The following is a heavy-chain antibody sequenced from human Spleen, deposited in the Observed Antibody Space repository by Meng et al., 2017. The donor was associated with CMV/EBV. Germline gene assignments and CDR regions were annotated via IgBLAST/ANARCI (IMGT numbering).Heavy chain of an antibody. CDR1: GFTFSISP. CDR2: IRSDGTNQ. Sequence: GGSLRLSCAASGFTFSISPMHWVRQAPGKGLEWVAFIRSDGTNQYYADSVKGRFTISRDNSKSTLYLQADNLRPDDTALYFCAKMKGLGLVAVGYGMDVWGQGTTVTVSS. CDR3: AKMKGLGLVAVGYGMDV. V-gene: IGHV3-30*02. D-gene: IGHD3/OR15-3a*01. J-gene: IGHJ6*02.